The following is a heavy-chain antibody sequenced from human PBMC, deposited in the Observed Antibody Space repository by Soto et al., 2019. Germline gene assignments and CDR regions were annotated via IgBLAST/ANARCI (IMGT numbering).Heavy chain of an antibody. CDR1: GGSISSGDYY. CDR2: IYYSGST. J-gene: IGHJ4*02. V-gene: IGHV4-30-4*01. CDR3: ARGVGYGSGSEPSKNKKRTFDY. D-gene: IGHD3-10*01. Sequence: PSETLSLTCTVSGGSISSGDYYWSWIRQPPGKGLEWIGYIYYSGSTYYNPSLKSRVTISVDTSKNQFSLKLSSVTAADTAVYYCARGVGYGSGSEPSKNKKRTFDYWGQGTLVTVSS.